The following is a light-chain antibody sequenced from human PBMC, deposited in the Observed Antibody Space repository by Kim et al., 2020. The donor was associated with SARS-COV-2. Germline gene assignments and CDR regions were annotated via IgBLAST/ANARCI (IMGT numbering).Light chain of an antibody. Sequence: SYELTQPPSVSVAPGKTARITCGGNNIGSKSVHWYQQKPGQAPVLVIYYDSDRPSGIPERFSGSNSGNTATLTISRVDAGDEADYYCQVWDSSVVFGGGT. CDR1: NIGSKS. CDR3: QVWDSSVV. J-gene: IGLJ2*01. CDR2: YDS. V-gene: IGLV3-21*04.